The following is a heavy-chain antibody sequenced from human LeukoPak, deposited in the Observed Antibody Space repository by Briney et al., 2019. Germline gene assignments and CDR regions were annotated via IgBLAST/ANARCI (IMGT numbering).Heavy chain of an antibody. D-gene: IGHD2-2*01. V-gene: IGHV1-18*01. CDR3: ARDGHIVVVPANYYYYGMDV. J-gene: IGHJ6*02. CDR2: ISAYNGNT. Sequence: GASVKVSCKASGYTFTSYGISWVRQAPGQGLEWMGWISAYNGNTNYAQKLQGRVTMTTDTSTSTAYMELRSLRSDDTAVYYCARDGHIVVVPANYYYYGMDVWGQGTTVTVSS. CDR1: GYTFTSYG.